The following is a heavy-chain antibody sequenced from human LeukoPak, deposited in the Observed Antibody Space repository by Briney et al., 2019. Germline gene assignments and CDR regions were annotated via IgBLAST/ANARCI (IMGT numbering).Heavy chain of an antibody. CDR1: GGSISSGDYY. CDR2: IYYSGST. D-gene: IGHD4-17*01. CDR3: ARQLQGDYGDYGAFDI. Sequence: TSETLSLTCTVSGGSISSGDYYWSWIRQPPGKGLEWIGYIYYSGSTYYNPSLKSRVTISLDTSKNQFSLKLSSMTAADTAVYYCARQLQGDYGDYGAFDIWGQGTMVTVSS. J-gene: IGHJ3*02. V-gene: IGHV4-30-4*01.